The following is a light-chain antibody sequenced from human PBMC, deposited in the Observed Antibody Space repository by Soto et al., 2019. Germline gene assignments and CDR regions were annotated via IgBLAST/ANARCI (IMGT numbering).Light chain of an antibody. CDR3: CSYAGNNVFV. J-gene: IGLJ1*01. V-gene: IGLV2-23*02. CDR2: EVT. Sequence: QSALTQPASVSGSPGQSITISCTGTNSDIGSYNVVSWYEQHPGKAPKLIIYEVTKRPSGVSNRFSGSKSGNTAPLTISGLQTEDEADYYCCSYAGNNVFVFGTGTKSPS. CDR1: NSDIGSYNV.